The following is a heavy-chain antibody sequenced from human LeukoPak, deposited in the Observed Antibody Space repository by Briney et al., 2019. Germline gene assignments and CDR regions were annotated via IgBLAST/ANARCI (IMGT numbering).Heavy chain of an antibody. Sequence: SETLSLTCTVSGGSISSGSYYWSWIRQPAGKGLEWIGRIYTSGSTNYNPSLKSRVTISVDTSKNQFSLKLSSVTAADTAVYYCARAEWSSGLFFDYWGQGTLVTVSS. CDR2: IYTSGST. D-gene: IGHD6-19*01. CDR1: GGSISSGSYY. CDR3: ARAEWSSGLFFDY. J-gene: IGHJ4*02. V-gene: IGHV4-61*02.